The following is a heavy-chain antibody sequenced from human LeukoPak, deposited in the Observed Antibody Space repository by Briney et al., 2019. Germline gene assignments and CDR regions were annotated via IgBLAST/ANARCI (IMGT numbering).Heavy chain of an antibody. CDR1: GVPFSEHY. D-gene: IGHD3-3*01. V-gene: IGHV4-34*01. CDR3: ARVPSRVFGVVTHPFDY. J-gene: IGHJ4*02. Sequence: KPSETLSLTCAVSGVPFSEHYWGWIRQSPGKGLEWIGEVHHTGSANYNPSLRSRVTISVDTSKKQFSLRVYSVTAADTAVYYCARVPSRVFGVVTHPFDYWGQGTLVTVSS. CDR2: VHHTGSA.